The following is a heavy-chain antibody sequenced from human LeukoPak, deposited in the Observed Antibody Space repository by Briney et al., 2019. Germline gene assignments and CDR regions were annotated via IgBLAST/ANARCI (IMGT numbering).Heavy chain of an antibody. CDR2: ISSSSSYI. CDR3: AVSIVVVPAASPRDY. CDR1: GFTFSSYS. J-gene: IGHJ4*02. Sequence: GGSLRLSCAASGFTFSSYSMNWVRQAPGKGLEWVSSISSSSSYIYYVDSVKGRFTISRDNAKNSLYLQMNSLRAEDTAVYYCAVSIVVVPAASPRDYWGQGTLVTVSS. V-gene: IGHV3-21*01. D-gene: IGHD2-2*01.